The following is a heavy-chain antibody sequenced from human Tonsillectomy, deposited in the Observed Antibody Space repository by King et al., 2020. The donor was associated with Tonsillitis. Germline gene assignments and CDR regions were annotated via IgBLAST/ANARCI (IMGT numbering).Heavy chain of an antibody. CDR1: GFTFSSYA. Sequence: VQLVESGGGVVQPGRSLRLSCAASGFTFSSYAMHCVRQAPGKGLGWLAIISYDGGDKYYADSVKGRFTISRDSSKNTLYLQMNSLRAEDTAVYYCAKDMCHNYCYAMDVWGQGTTVTVSS. D-gene: IGHD3-10*02. CDR3: AKDMCHNYCYAMDV. CDR2: ISYDGGDK. J-gene: IGHJ6*02. V-gene: IGHV3-30*18.